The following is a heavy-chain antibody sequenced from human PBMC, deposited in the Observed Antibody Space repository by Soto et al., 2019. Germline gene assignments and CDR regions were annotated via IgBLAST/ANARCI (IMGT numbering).Heavy chain of an antibody. CDR2: ISAHNGNT. Sequence: GASVKVSCKASGYTFNSYGISWVRQAPGQGLEWMGWISAHNGNTNSAQKFQGRVTITRDTSASTAYMELSSLRSEDTAVYYCARAWGELLYYGMDVWGQGTTVTVSS. CDR1: GYTFNSYG. D-gene: IGHD1-26*01. CDR3: ARAWGELLYYGMDV. J-gene: IGHJ6*02. V-gene: IGHV1-18*01.